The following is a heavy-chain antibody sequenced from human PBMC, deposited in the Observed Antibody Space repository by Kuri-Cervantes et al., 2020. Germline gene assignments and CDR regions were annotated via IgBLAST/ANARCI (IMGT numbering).Heavy chain of an antibody. CDR1: GFTFTSSA. CDR2: VVVGSGNT. V-gene: IGHV1-58*01. CDR3: AALYCSSTSCFNGSFDY. J-gene: IGHJ4*02. D-gene: IGHD2-2*01. Sequence: SVQVTCKASGFTFTSSAVQWVLQACGQRLEWIGWVVVGSGNTNYAQKFQERVTITRDMSTSTAYTELSSLRSEDTAVYYCAALYCSSTSCFNGSFDYWGQGTLVTVSS.